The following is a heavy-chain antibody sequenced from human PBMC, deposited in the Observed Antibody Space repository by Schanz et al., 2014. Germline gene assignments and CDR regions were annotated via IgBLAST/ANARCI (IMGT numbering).Heavy chain of an antibody. V-gene: IGHV3-11*04. CDR2: ISSVGISK. Sequence: QVQLVESGGGLVKPGGSLRLSCAASGFTFSDYYMSWVRQAPGKGLEWVSYISSVGISKYYADPVKGRFTISRDSAKNTLYLQMNSLRPEDTAVYYCAKEGSIYWDRSVDYWGQGTLVTVSS. CDR3: AKEGSIYWDRSVDY. CDR1: GFTFSDYY. J-gene: IGHJ4*02. D-gene: IGHD1-26*01.